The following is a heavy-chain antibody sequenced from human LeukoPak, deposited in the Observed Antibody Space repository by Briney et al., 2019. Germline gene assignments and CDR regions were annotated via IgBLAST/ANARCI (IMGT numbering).Heavy chain of an antibody. V-gene: IGHV3-53*01. J-gene: IGHJ3*02. CDR3: ARQTTQYYYDSSGYWRVVNDAFDI. CDR2: IYSGGST. CDR1: GFTFSSNY. Sequence: TGGSLRLSCAASGFTFSSNYMSWVRQAPGKGLEWVSVIYSGGSTYYADSVKGRFTISRDNSKNTLYLQMNSLRAEDTAVYYCARQTTQYYYDSSGYWRVVNDAFDIWGQGTMVTVSS. D-gene: IGHD3-22*01.